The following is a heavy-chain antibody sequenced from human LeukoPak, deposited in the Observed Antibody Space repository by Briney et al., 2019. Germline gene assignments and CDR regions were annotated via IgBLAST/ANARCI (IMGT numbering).Heavy chain of an antibody. CDR1: GYSFTSYW. J-gene: IGHJ4*02. D-gene: IGHD4-11*01. Sequence: GDSLRISCKGSGYSFTSYWIGWVRQMPGKGLEWMGIIYPGDSDTRYSPSFQGQVTISADKSISTAYLQWSSLKASDTAMYYCARPLNAGGVMTTVSFWGQGTLVTVSS. V-gene: IGHV5-51*01. CDR3: ARPLNAGGVMTTVSF. CDR2: IYPGDSDT.